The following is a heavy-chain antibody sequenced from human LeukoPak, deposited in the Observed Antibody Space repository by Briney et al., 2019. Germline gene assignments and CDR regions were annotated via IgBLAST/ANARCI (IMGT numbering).Heavy chain of an antibody. Sequence: PSETLSLTCTVSGGSISSYYWSWIRQPPGKGLEWIGYIYYSGSTDYNPSLKSRVTISVDTSKNQFSLKLSSVTAADTAVYYCARGLRGGEYFDYSGQGTLVTVSS. V-gene: IGHV4-59*01. D-gene: IGHD2-21*01. CDR3: ARGLRGGEYFDY. J-gene: IGHJ4*02. CDR2: IYYSGST. CDR1: GGSISSYY.